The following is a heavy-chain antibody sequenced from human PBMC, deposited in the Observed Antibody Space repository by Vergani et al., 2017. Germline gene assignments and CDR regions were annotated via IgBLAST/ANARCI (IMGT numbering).Heavy chain of an antibody. CDR3: ATGAGPFDI. D-gene: IGHD7-27*01. J-gene: IGHJ4*02. CDR1: GAPISYWC. Sequence: QVQLQESGPGLVKPSETLSLTCSASGAPISYWCWSWIRQPAGKGLEWIGRLCPSGSTNYKPSLKSRVTMSIDTSKNQFSLKLTSVTAADTAVYYCATGAGPFDIWGQGTLVTVSS. V-gene: IGHV4-4*07. CDR2: LCPSGST.